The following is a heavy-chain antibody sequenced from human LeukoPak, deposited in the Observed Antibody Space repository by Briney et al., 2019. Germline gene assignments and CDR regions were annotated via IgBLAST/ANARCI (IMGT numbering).Heavy chain of an antibody. D-gene: IGHD3-9*01. CDR2: IHYSGST. J-gene: IGHJ5*02. CDR1: GGSIRTSDYY. CDR3: ARASGVLPSFEWANWFDT. Sequence: SETLSLPCTVSGGSIRTSDYYWASIRQPPGRGLEWIGTIHYSGSTFYKPPLKSRLTVSADTSRNQFYMKLSSVTAPDTAVYYCARASGVLPSFEWANWFDTWGQGSLVTVSS. V-gene: IGHV4-39*01.